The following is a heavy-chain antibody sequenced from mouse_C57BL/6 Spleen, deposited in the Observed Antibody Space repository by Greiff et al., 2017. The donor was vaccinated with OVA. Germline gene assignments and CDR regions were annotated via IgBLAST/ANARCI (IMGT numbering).Heavy chain of an antibody. CDR3: ANYGSSLDYAMDY. D-gene: IGHD1-1*01. CDR1: GYTFTSYW. CDR2: IYPGSGST. V-gene: IGHV1-55*01. J-gene: IGHJ4*01. Sequence: VQLQQPGAELVKPGASVKMSCKASGYTFTSYWITWVKQRPGQGLEWIGDIYPGSGSTNYNEKLKSKATLTVDTSSSTAYMQLSSLTSEDSAVYYCANYGSSLDYAMDYWGQGTSVTVSA.